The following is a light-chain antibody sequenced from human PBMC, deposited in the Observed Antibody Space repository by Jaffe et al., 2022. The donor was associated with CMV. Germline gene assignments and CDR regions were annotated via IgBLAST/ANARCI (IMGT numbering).Light chain of an antibody. Sequence: DIQLTQSPSSLSASVGDRVTITCRASQTLSTYLNWYQQKPGEAPKLLIYETSNLQSGGPSRFSGSGSGADFTLTISSLQLEDFATYYCQQSYSSPYTFGQGTRVEVK. CDR2: ETS. J-gene: IGKJ2*01. CDR1: QTLSTY. V-gene: IGKV1-39*01. CDR3: QQSYSSPYT.